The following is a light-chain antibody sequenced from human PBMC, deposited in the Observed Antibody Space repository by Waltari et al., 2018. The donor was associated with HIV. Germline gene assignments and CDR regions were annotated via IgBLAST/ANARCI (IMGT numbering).Light chain of an antibody. CDR3: QQSYSSPPT. Sequence: DIQMTQSPSSLSASVGDRVTITCRASQTISIYLNWYQQKPGKAPKLLISAASNLQSGVPSRFSGSESGTDFTLTISSLQPEDFATYYCQQSYSSPPTFGQGTKLEIK. CDR2: AAS. J-gene: IGKJ2*01. CDR1: QTISIY. V-gene: IGKV1-39*01.